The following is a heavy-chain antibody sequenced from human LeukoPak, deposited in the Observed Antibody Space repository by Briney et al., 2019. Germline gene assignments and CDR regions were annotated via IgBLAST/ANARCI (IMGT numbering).Heavy chain of an antibody. D-gene: IGHD3-3*01. CDR3: ARVMEWFNSNYYYYYMDV. Sequence: PGGSLRLSCAASGFTFSDYYMSWIRQAPGKGLEWVSCVSSSGSTIYYADSVKGRLTISRDNAKNSLYLQMNSLRAEDTAVYYGARVMEWFNSNYYYYYMDVWGKGTTVT. V-gene: IGHV3-11*01. CDR1: GFTFSDYY. CDR2: VSSSGSTI. J-gene: IGHJ6*03.